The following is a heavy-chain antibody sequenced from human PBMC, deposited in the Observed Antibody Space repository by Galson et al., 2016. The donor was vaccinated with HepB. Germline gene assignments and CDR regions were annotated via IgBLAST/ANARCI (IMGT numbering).Heavy chain of an antibody. CDR1: GFTFNRYA. CDR3: ARWAGITVVQGVIPTGYYFDY. J-gene: IGHJ4*02. D-gene: IGHD3-10*01. CDR2: TSFDGTNT. V-gene: IGHV3-30-3*01. Sequence: SLRLSCAASGFTFNRYAMHWVRQAPGKGLEWVAVTSFDGTNTYHLDSVKGRFTISRDNSKNMLYLEMNSLTTEDTAMYYCARWAGITVVQGVIPTGYYFDYWGQGALVTVSS.